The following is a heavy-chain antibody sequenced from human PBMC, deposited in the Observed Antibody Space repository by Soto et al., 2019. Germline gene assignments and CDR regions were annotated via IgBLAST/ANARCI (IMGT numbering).Heavy chain of an antibody. Sequence: SETLSLTCTVSGGSISSGDYYWSWIRQPPGKGLEWIGYIYYSGSTYYNPSLKSRVTISVDTSKNQFSLKLSSVTAADTAVYYCAREIYDSSGYDYWGQGTLVTVSS. J-gene: IGHJ4*02. CDR2: IYYSGST. V-gene: IGHV4-30-4*01. D-gene: IGHD3-22*01. CDR3: AREIYDSSGYDY. CDR1: GGSISSGDYY.